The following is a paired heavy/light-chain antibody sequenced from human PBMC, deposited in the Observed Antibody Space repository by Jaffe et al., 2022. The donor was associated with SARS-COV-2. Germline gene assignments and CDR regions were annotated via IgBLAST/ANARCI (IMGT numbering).Heavy chain of an antibody. CDR2: IYSGGST. CDR3: AKDYSPRGVPGGDAFQV. J-gene: IGHJ3*01. V-gene: IGHV3-53*01. CDR1: GFTVSVNY. D-gene: IGHD2-2*01. Sequence: EVQLVESGGGLIQPGGSLRLSCAASGFTVSVNYMSWVRQAPGKGLEWVSVIYSGGSTYYADSVKGRFTISRDISKNTLYLQMNSLRAEDTAVYYCAKDYSPRGVPGGDAFQVWGQGTMVIVSS.
Light chain of an antibody. J-gene: IGKJ1*01. CDR2: KAS. Sequence: DIQMTQSPSTLSASVGDRVTITCRASQSIGNWLAWYQQKPGKAPKFLIYKASSLESGVPSRFSASGSGTEFTLTITSLQPDDFATYYCQQYDSYSTFGQGTKVEIK. CDR3: QQYDSYST. CDR1: QSIGNW. V-gene: IGKV1-5*03.